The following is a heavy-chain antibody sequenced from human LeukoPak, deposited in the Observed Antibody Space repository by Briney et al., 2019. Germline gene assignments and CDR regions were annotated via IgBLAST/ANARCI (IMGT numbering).Heavy chain of an antibody. Sequence: GGPLRLSCAASGLTLSNFWTSWVRQAPGKGLEWVANINQQGSEQNYGDSVKGRLTISRDNAKNSLYLQMDSLRVEDTAVYYCARDRNELRYFDWLSHWGQGTLVTVSS. D-gene: IGHD3-9*01. CDR1: GLTLSNFW. CDR2: INQQGSEQ. J-gene: IGHJ4*02. V-gene: IGHV3-7*05. CDR3: ARDRNELRYFDWLSH.